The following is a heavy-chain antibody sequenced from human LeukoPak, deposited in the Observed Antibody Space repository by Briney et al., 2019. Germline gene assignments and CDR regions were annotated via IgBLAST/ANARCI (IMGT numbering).Heavy chain of an antibody. D-gene: IGHD5-18*01. Sequence: VTSVKVSCKASGYTFTSYGISWVRQAPGQGLEWMGWIGAYNGNTNYAQKLQGRVTITTDTSTSTAYMELRSLRSDDTAVYYCARDTLPLRDYSYGRRFDYWGQGTLVTVSS. J-gene: IGHJ4*02. CDR3: ARDTLPLRDYSYGRRFDY. CDR1: GYTFTSYG. CDR2: IGAYNGNT. V-gene: IGHV1-18*01.